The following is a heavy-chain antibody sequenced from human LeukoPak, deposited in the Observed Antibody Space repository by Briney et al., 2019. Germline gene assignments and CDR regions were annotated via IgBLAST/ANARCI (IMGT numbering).Heavy chain of an antibody. CDR1: GYTFTGYY. Sequence: GASVKVSCKASGYTFTGYYMHWVRQAPGQGLEWMGWINPNSGGTNYAQTFQGRVTMTRDTSISTAYMELSRLRSDDTAVYYCARALRYYSDSSGYAFDYWGQGTLVTVSS. J-gene: IGHJ4*02. D-gene: IGHD3-22*01. CDR3: ARALRYYSDSSGYAFDY. V-gene: IGHV1-2*02. CDR2: INPNSGGT.